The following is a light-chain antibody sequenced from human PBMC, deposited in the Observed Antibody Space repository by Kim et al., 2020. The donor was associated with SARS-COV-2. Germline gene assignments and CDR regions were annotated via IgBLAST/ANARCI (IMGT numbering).Light chain of an antibody. Sequence: SPGERATLSCGASHSVISSFLAWYQQKPGQAPRLLIYGASTRATGIPDRFSGSGSGTDFTLTISRLEPEDFAVYYCHQYGRSPWTFGQGTKVEI. CDR2: GAS. V-gene: IGKV3-20*01. CDR3: HQYGRSPWT. J-gene: IGKJ1*01. CDR1: HSVISSF.